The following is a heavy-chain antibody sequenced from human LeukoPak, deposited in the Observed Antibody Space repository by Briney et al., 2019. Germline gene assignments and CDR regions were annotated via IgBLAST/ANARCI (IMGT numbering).Heavy chain of an antibody. CDR1: GGSISSYY. J-gene: IGHJ4*02. Sequence: SETLSLTCTVSGGSISSYYWSWIRQPPGKGLEWTGYIHYSGSTNYNPSLKSRVTISVDTSKNQFSLKLSSVTAADTAVYYCARYDYSDYYFDYWGQGTLVTVSS. V-gene: IGHV4-59*01. D-gene: IGHD4-11*01. CDR2: IHYSGST. CDR3: ARYDYSDYYFDY.